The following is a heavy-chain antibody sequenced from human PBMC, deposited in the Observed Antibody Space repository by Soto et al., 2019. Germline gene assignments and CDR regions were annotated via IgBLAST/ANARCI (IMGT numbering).Heavy chain of an antibody. CDR1: GFTFSDYY. V-gene: IGHV3-11*01. CDR3: ARDQLTVTTGHDAFDI. J-gene: IGHJ3*02. Sequence: GGSLRLSCAASGFTFSDYYMSWIRQAPGKGLEWVSYISSSGSTIYYADSVKGRFTISRDNAKNSLYLQMNSLRAEDTAVYSCARDQLTVTTGHDAFDIWGKGTMVTAS. CDR2: ISSSGSTI. D-gene: IGHD4-17*01.